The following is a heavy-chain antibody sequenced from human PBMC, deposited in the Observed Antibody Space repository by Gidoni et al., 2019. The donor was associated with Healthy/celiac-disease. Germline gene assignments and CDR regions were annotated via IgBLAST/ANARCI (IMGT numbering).Heavy chain of an antibody. Sequence: EVQLVQSGAEVKKPGESLKISCKASGYSFTTYWIGWVRQMPGKGLEWMGLLYPGDSDTRYSPSFQGQVTISADKSITTAFLQWSSLKASDTAMYYCARQNSPADAFDIWGQGTMVTVSS. J-gene: IGHJ3*02. CDR2: LYPGDSDT. V-gene: IGHV5-51*01. CDR1: GYSFTTYW. CDR3: ARQNSPADAFDI. D-gene: IGHD1-7*01.